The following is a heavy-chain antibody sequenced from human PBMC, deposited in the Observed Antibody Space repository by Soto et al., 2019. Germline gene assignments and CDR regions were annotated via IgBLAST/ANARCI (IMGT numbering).Heavy chain of an antibody. CDR3: ARSIGLPPVVGYFFDY. D-gene: IGHD6-19*01. Sequence: QVQLVQSGAEVMKPGASVKVSCKASGYIFSNYGFTWVRQAPGQGLEWMGWISTDNSNTNYAQRFQGRVTMTTDTSTNTAYMELRNLRSDDTAVYFCARSIGLPPVVGYFFDYWGQGTLVTVSS. V-gene: IGHV1-18*01. J-gene: IGHJ4*02. CDR1: GYIFSNYG. CDR2: ISTDNSNT.